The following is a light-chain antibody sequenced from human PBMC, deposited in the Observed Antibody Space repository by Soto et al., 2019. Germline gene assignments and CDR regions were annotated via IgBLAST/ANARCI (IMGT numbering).Light chain of an antibody. V-gene: IGLV1-51*01. CDR3: GTCDSSLSAGV. J-gene: IGLJ2*01. Sequence: QSVLTQPPSVSAAPGQKVTISCSGSSSNIGSNYVSWYQQLPGTAPKLLIYDDNKRPSGIPDRFSGSKSGTSATLGITGIQTGDEADYYCGTCDSSLSAGVFGGGTKLTVL. CDR2: DDN. CDR1: SSNIGSNY.